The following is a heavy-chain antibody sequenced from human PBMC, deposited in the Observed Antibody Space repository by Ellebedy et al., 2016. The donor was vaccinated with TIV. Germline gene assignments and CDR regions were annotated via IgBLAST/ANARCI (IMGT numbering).Heavy chain of an antibody. V-gene: IGHV5-51*01. CDR1: GYTFTSYW. D-gene: IGHD3-16*01. Sequence: GESLKISCKGSGYTFTSYWIGWVRQMPGKGLEWMGIIYVGDSDTTYSPSFQGQVTISADKSISTAYLQWSSLKASDTAMYYCARLTITFGGVMPGYFDYWGQGTLVTVSS. CDR3: ARLTITFGGVMPGYFDY. J-gene: IGHJ4*02. CDR2: IYVGDSDT.